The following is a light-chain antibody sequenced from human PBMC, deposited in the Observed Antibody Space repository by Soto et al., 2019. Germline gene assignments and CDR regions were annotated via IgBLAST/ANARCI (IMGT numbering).Light chain of an antibody. CDR3: QQYDNWPWT. CDR2: GAS. Sequence: EIVMTQSPATLSVSPGERATLSCRASQSVSSNLAWYQQKPGQAPRLLIYGASTRATDIPARFSGSGSGTEVTLTIISLQSEDFAIYYCQQYDNWPWTFGPGTKVEIK. CDR1: QSVSSN. V-gene: IGKV3-15*01. J-gene: IGKJ1*01.